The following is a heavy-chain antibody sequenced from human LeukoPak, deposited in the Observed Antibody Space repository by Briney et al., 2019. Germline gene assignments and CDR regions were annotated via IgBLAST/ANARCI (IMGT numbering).Heavy chain of an antibody. Sequence: GGSLRLSCAASGFTVSSNYMSWVRQAPGKGLEWVSVIYSGGSTYYADSVKGRFTISRDNSKNTLDLQMNSLRAEDTAVYFCVKDKTVVSSFVGDYWGQGTLVTVSS. CDR3: VKDKTVVSSFVGDY. J-gene: IGHJ4*02. CDR2: IYSGGST. CDR1: GFTVSSNY. V-gene: IGHV3-53*01. D-gene: IGHD4-23*01.